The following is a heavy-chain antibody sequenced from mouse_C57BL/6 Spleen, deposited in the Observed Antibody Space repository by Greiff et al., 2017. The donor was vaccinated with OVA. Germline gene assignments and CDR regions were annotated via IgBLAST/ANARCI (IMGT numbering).Heavy chain of an antibody. CDR3: ARTGSNYYGTFDV. J-gene: IGHJ1*01. Sequence: VQLQQPGAELVKPGASVKLSCKASGYTFTSYWMHWVKQRPGRGLEWIGRIDSNSGGTKYNEKFKSKATLTVDKPSSTAYMQLSSLTSEDSAVYYCARTGSNYYGTFDVWGAGTTVTVSS. CDR1: GYTFTSYW. V-gene: IGHV1-72*01. CDR2: IDSNSGGT. D-gene: IGHD1-1*01.